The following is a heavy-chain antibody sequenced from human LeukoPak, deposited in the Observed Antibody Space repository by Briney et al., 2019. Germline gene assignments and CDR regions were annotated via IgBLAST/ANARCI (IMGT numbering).Heavy chain of an antibody. Sequence: ASVKISCKVSGYTFTGYYMHWVRQAPGQGLEWMGWINPNSGGTSYAQKFQGSVTMTRDTSISTAYMELSRLRSDDTAVYYCARGRSDGNYDFWGQETLVTVSS. CDR1: GYTFTGYY. CDR3: ARGRSDGNYDF. V-gene: IGHV1-2*02. CDR2: INPNSGGT. J-gene: IGHJ4*02. D-gene: IGHD6-19*01.